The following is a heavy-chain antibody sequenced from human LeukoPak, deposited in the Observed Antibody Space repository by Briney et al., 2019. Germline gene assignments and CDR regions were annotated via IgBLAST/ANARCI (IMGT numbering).Heavy chain of an antibody. CDR3: AEDRDNAVAGSIVY. J-gene: IGHJ4*02. Sequence: GGSLRLSCAASGFTFSSYAMSWVRQAPGKGLEWVSAISGSGGSTYYADSVKGRFTISRDNSKNTLYLQMNSLRAEDTAVYYCAEDRDNAVAGSIVYWGQGTLVTVSS. CDR2: ISGSGGST. CDR1: GFTFSSYA. V-gene: IGHV3-23*01. D-gene: IGHD6-19*01.